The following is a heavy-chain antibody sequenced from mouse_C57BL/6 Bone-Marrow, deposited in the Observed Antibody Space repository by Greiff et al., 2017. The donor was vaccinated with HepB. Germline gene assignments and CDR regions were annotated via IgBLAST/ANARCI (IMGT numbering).Heavy chain of an antibody. Sequence: QVQLQQPGAELVMPGASVKLSCKASGYTFTSYWMHWVKQRPGQGLEWIGEIDPSDSYTNYNQKFKGKSTLTVDKSSSTAYRQLSSLTSEDSAVYYCARGGYYYGSSHYWYFDVWGTGTTVTVSS. D-gene: IGHD1-1*01. J-gene: IGHJ1*03. CDR2: IDPSDSYT. CDR1: GYTFTSYW. CDR3: ARGGYYYGSSHYWYFDV. V-gene: IGHV1-69*01.